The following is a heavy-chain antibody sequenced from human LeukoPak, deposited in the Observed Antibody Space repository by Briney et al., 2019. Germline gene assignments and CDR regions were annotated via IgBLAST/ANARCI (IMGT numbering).Heavy chain of an antibody. CDR1: GFTFSNAW. CDR2: IKSKTDGGTT. V-gene: IGHV3-15*01. J-gene: IGHJ4*02. Sequence: PGGSLRLSCAASGFTFSNAWMSWVRQAPGKGLEWVGRIKSKTDGGTTDYAAPVKGRFTISRDDSKNTLYLQMNSLRAEDTAVYYCAKALSPLGWSGLFDYWGQGTLVTVSS. CDR3: AKALSPLGWSGLFDY. D-gene: IGHD5-12*01.